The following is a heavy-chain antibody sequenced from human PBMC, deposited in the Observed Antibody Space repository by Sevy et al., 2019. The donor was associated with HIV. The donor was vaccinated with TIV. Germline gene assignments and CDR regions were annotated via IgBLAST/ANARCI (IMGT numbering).Heavy chain of an antibody. V-gene: IGHV3-23*01. CDR2: ISGSGGST. Sequence: GGSLRLSCAASGFTFSSYSMNWVRQAPGKGLEWVSGISGSGGSTYYADSVKGRITISRDNSKKTVYLQMNSLRAEDTAVYYCAKGGRSFYGIDVWGQGTTVTVSS. D-gene: IGHD2-15*01. CDR3: AKGGRSFYGIDV. J-gene: IGHJ6*02. CDR1: GFTFSSYS.